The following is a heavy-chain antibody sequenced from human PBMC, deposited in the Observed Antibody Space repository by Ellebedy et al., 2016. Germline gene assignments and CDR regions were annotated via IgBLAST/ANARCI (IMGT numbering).Heavy chain of an antibody. V-gene: IGHV3-30*04. CDR1: GFTFNTYA. J-gene: IGHJ4*02. CDR3: ARDLGGFLGFDS. CDR2: ISYDGSNE. Sequence: EGSLRLSCAASGFTFNTYAMDWVRQAPGKGLEWVALISYDGSNEFYADSVKGRFTISRDNSNNIVYLQMNSLRAEDTATYYCARDLGGFLGFDSWGQGTVVTVSS. D-gene: IGHD3-16*02.